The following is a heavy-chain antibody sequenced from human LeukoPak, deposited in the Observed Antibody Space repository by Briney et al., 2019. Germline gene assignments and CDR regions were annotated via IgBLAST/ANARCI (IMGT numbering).Heavy chain of an antibody. V-gene: IGHV3-30*18. CDR3: AKDALPWYYYDSSGYYFDY. CDR2: ISYDGSNK. D-gene: IGHD3-22*01. CDR1: GFTFSSYG. J-gene: IGHJ4*02. Sequence: GGSLRLSCAASGFTFSSYGMHWVRQAPGKGLEWVAVISYDGSNKYYADSVKGRFTISRDNSKNTLYLQMNSLRAEDTAVYYCAKDALPWYYYDSSGYYFDYWGQGTLVTVSS.